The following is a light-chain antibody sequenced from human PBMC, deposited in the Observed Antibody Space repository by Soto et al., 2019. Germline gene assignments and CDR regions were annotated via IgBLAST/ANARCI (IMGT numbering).Light chain of an antibody. CDR2: DAS. CDR1: QSISTY. CDR3: QQSYMDPIP. V-gene: IGKV1-39*01. J-gene: IGKJ5*01. Sequence: EIRMTQSPSSLSSSLGNRVTITCRASQSISTYLNWYQKKPGKAPNLLIYDASRLQSGVPSRFSGSGGGTDFTLSISSVQPEDFATYFCQQSYMDPIPFGQGTRLEIK.